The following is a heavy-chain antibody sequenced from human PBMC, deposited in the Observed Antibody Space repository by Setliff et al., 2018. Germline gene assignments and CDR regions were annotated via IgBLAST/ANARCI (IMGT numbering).Heavy chain of an antibody. J-gene: IGHJ4*02. Sequence: PGGSLRLSCAASGFTFNRFAMSWVRQTPGKGLEWVSAINHSGGSTYYADPVKGRFTISRDNSKNTLYLQMNSLRAEDTAVYYCAKDDAGYCSGGSCYAPIDYWGQGTLVTVSS. D-gene: IGHD2-15*01. CDR1: GFTFNRFA. V-gene: IGHV3-23*01. CDR2: INHSGGST. CDR3: AKDDAGYCSGGSCYAPIDY.